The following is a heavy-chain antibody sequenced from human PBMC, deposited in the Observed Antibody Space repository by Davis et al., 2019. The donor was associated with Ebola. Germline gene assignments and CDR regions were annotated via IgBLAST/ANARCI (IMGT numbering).Heavy chain of an antibody. J-gene: IGHJ6*03. Sequence: SETLSLTCTVSGGSISSYYWSWIRQPAGKGLEWIGRIYTSGSTNYNPSLKSRVTMSVDTSKNQFSLKLSSVTAADTAVYYCARRFLEWLLSPGAYYYYYMDVWGKGTTVTVSS. CDR2: IYTSGST. V-gene: IGHV4-4*07. CDR1: GGSISSYY. CDR3: ARRFLEWLLSPGAYYYYYMDV. D-gene: IGHD3-3*01.